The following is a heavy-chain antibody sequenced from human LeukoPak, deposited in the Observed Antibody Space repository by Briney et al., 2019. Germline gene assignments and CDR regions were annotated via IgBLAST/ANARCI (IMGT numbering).Heavy chain of an antibody. Sequence: PSETLSLTRSVSGGSISTYYWSWIRQPPGKGLEWIGYVDYSGSTNYNPSLKSRVTISVDTSKNQFSLKLSSVTAADTAVYYCARVGPWCFDLWGRGTLVTVSS. CDR1: GGSISTYY. CDR3: ARVGPWCFDL. CDR2: VDYSGST. J-gene: IGHJ2*01. V-gene: IGHV4-59*01.